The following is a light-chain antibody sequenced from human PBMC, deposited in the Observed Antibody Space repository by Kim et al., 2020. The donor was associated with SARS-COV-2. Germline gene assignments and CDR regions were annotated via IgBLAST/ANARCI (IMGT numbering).Light chain of an antibody. V-gene: IGLV2-11*01. CDR3: CSYAGSYTHVV. CDR2: DVS. J-gene: IGLJ2*01. Sequence: QSVTISCTGTSTDVGTYKYVSWYQQYPGKAPKLMIYDVSKRPSGVPDRFSGSKSGNTASLTISGLQAEDEADYYCCSYAGSYTHVVFGGGTKLTVL. CDR1: STDVGTYKY.